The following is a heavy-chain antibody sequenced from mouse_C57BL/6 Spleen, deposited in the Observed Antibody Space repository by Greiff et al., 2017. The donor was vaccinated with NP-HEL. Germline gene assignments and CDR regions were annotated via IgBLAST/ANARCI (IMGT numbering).Heavy chain of an antibody. CDR3: ARGEGYYYGSSWFAY. Sequence: VKLQESGPELVKPGASVKLSCKASGYTFTSYDINWVKQRPGQGLEWIGWIYPRDGSTKYNEKFKGKATLTVDTSSSTAYMELHSLTSEDSAVYFCARGEGYYYGSSWFAYWGQGTLVTVSA. D-gene: IGHD1-1*01. V-gene: IGHV1-85*01. J-gene: IGHJ3*01. CDR1: GYTFTSYD. CDR2: IYPRDGST.